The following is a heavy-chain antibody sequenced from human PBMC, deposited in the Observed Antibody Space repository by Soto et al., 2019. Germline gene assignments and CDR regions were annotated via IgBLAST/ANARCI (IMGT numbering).Heavy chain of an antibody. Sequence: QVQLVQSGAEVKKPGASVKVSCKASGYTFITYGVSWGRQAPGQGLDWLGWISTYNGNTRYAERLQGGVTMTTDTTTNTAYMELRNRRSDDTAVYYCARGPTDYYDNSANYFLDYWGQGTLVTVSS. CDR3: ARGPTDYYDNSANYFLDY. V-gene: IGHV1-18*01. J-gene: IGHJ4*02. CDR1: GYTFITYG. CDR2: ISTYNGNT. D-gene: IGHD3-22*01.